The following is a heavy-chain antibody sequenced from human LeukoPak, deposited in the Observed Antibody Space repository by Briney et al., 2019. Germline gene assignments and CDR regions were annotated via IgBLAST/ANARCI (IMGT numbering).Heavy chain of an antibody. CDR1: GGSISSGGHH. D-gene: IGHD3-9*01. CDR2: IYYSGSP. CDR3: ARGVLIAGAFDI. J-gene: IGHJ3*02. V-gene: IGHV4-31*03. Sequence: PSETLSLTCTVFGGSISSGGHHWSWIRLHPGKGLEWIGYIYYSGSPYYNPSLKSRITISVDTSKNQFSLKLSSVAAADTAVYYCARGVLIAGAFDIWGQGTMVTVSS.